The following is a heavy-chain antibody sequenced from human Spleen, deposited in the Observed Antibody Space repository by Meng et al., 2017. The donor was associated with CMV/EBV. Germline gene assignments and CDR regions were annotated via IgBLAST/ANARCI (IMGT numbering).Heavy chain of an antibody. J-gene: IGHJ4*02. CDR2: IWYDGINK. Sequence: ASGFTFSSYALHWVRQAPGKGLEWVAVIWYDGINKYYADSVKGRFSISRDNSKNTLFLQMNSLRAEDTALYYCAKQQYTSAWSHLDYWGQGTLVTVSS. CDR1: GFTFSSYA. CDR3: AKQQYTSAWSHLDY. D-gene: IGHD6-19*01. V-gene: IGHV3-33*06.